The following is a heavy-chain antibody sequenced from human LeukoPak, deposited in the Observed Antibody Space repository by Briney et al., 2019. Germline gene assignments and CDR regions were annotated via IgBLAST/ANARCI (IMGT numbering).Heavy chain of an antibody. CDR2: IYTSGST. CDR1: GGSISSGSYY. V-gene: IGHV4-61*02. D-gene: IGHD3-22*01. J-gene: IGHJ6*02. CDR3: ARDAHYYDSSGYVWYYGMDV. Sequence: TLSLTCPVSGGSISSGSYYWSWIRQPAGKGLEWIGRIYTSGSTTYNPSLKSRVTISVDTSKNQFSLKLSSVTAADTAVYYCARDAHYYDSSGYVWYYGMDVWGQGTTVTVSS.